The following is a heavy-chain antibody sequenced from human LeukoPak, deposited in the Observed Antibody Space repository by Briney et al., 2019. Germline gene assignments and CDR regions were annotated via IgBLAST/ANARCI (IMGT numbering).Heavy chain of an antibody. CDR2: ISSSGDST. D-gene: IGHD3-22*01. CDR3: ATRRSGNYFATFDY. Sequence: PGGSLRLSCAASGFSFNIYWMHWVRQAPGKGLEYVSAISSSGDSTYYANSVKGRFTVSRDNSKNTVFLQMDSLRAEDTAVYYCATRRSGNYFATFDYWGQGILVTVSS. V-gene: IGHV3-64*01. CDR1: GFSFNIYW. J-gene: IGHJ4*02.